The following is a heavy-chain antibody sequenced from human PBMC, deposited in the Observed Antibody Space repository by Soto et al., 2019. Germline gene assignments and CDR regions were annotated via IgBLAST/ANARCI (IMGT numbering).Heavy chain of an antibody. CDR2: IGTAGDP. V-gene: IGHV3-13*05. D-gene: IGHD6-6*01. J-gene: IGHJ3*02. CDR3: ARESSSSFYAFDI. Sequence: GGSLRLSCAASGFIFGSYDMHWVRQRTGRGLEWVSAIGTAGDPYYAGSVKGRFTISRENAKNSLYLQMNSLSAGDTAVYYCARESSSSFYAFDIWGQGTMVTVSS. CDR1: GFIFGSYD.